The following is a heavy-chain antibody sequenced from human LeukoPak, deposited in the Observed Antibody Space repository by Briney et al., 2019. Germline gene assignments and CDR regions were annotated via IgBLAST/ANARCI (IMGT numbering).Heavy chain of an antibody. V-gene: IGHV3-48*04. Sequence: GGSLRLSCTASGFTFSSYSMNWVRQAPGKRLEWLSYITSSSSSIFYADSVKGRSTISRDNAKSSLYLQMNSLRVEDTAVYYCARDRPESGYDNDYWGQGTLVTVSP. J-gene: IGHJ4*02. CDR2: ITSSSSSI. CDR3: ARDRPESGYDNDY. D-gene: IGHD5-12*01. CDR1: GFTFSSYS.